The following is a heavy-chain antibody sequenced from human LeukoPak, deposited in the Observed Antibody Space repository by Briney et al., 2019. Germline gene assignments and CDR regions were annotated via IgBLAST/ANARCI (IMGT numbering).Heavy chain of an antibody. J-gene: IGHJ3*01. CDR1: GGSISSSNYY. V-gene: IGHV4-39*01. D-gene: IGHD3-16*01. CDR3: AHFRGGSFDF. Sequence: PSETLSLTCTVSGGSISSSNYYWGWIRQPPGKGLEWIGSIYYSGSTYYNPSLKSRVTISVDTSKNQFSLKLSSVTAADTVVYYCAHFRGGSFDFWGQGTMVTVSS. CDR2: IYYSGST.